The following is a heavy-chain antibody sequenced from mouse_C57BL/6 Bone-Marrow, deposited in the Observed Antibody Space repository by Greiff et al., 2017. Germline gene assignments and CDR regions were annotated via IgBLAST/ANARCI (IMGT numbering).Heavy chain of an antibody. CDR2: ISSGGDYI. V-gene: IGHV5-9-1*02. J-gene: IGHJ2*01. CDR1: GFTFSSYA. D-gene: IGHD1-1*01. CDR3: TSHYYGSSYLYFDY. Sequence: EVMLVESGEGLVKPGGSLKLSCAASGFTFSSYAMSWVRQTPEKRLEWVAYISSGGDYIYYADTVKGRFTISRDNARNTLYLKMSSLKSEDTAMYYCTSHYYGSSYLYFDYWGQGTTLTVSS.